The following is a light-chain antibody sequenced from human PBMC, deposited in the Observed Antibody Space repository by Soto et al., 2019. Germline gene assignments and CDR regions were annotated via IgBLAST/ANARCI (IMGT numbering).Light chain of an antibody. CDR3: QQGGSFPIT. CDR1: QDIGSR. V-gene: IGKV1-12*01. J-gene: IGKJ5*01. CDR2: GAS. Sequence: DIPMTPSPSSVAASVGDRATITCRASQDIGSRLAWYQQKPGKAPDLLIYGASSLQSGVTSRFYGSGSGTDFTLTISSLQPEDCATYYCQQGGSFPITFGQGTRLEIK.